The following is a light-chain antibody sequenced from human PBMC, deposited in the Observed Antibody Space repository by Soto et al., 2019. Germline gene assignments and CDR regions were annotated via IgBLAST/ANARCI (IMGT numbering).Light chain of an antibody. V-gene: IGKV3-11*01. Sequence: EIVLTQSPATLSLSPGERATLSCRASQSVSSYLAWYQQKPGQAPSLLIYDPSNSDTGIPARFSGSGSGTDFTLTISSLEPEDFAVYYCQQRSNWLWTFGQGTKVEIK. CDR3: QQRSNWLWT. J-gene: IGKJ1*01. CDR2: DPS. CDR1: QSVSSY.